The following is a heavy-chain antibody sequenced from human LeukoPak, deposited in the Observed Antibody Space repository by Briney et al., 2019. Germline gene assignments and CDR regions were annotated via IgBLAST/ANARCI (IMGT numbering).Heavy chain of an antibody. D-gene: IGHD3-9*01. V-gene: IGHV1-8*01. CDR1: GYTFTSYD. CDR3: ARAFGWLNAFDI. J-gene: IGHJ3*02. CDR2: LNSNSGNT. Sequence: ASVKVSCKASGYTFTSYDINWVRQATGQGLEWMGWLNSNSGNTGYAQKFQGRVTMTRNTSISTAYMELSSLRSEDTAVYYCARAFGWLNAFDIWGQGTMVTIPS.